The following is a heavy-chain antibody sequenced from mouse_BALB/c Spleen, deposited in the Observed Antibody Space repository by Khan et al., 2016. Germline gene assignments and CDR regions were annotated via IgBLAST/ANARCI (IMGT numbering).Heavy chain of an antibody. Sequence: QIQLVQSGPELKKPGETVKISCKASGYTFTNYGMNWVNQAPGKGLKWMGWINTYTGEPTYADDFKGRFAFSLETSASTAYLQINNLKNEDTATXFCARYYYGSSYYFDYWGQGTTLTVSS. CDR1: GYTFTNYG. D-gene: IGHD1-1*01. J-gene: IGHJ2*01. V-gene: IGHV9-3-1*01. CDR2: INTYTGEP. CDR3: ARYYYGSSYYFDY.